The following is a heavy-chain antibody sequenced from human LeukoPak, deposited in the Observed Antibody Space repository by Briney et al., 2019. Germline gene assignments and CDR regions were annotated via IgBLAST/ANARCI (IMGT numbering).Heavy chain of an antibody. CDR3: ARSHTVAGFDY. CDR1: GGSFSGYY. V-gene: IGHV4-34*01. D-gene: IGHD4-23*01. J-gene: IGHJ4*02. CDR2: INHSGST. Sequence: SETLSLTCAVYGGSFSGYYWSWIRQPQGKGLEWIGEINHSGSTNYNPSLKSRVTISVDTSKNQFSLKLSSVTAADTAVYYCARSHTVAGFDYWGQGTLVTVSS.